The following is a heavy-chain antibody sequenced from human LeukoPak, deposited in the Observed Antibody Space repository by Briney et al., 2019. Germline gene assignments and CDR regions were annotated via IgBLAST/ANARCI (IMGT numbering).Heavy chain of an antibody. Sequence: ASVKVSCKVSGYTLIELSMHWVRQAPGKGLEWMGGFDPEDGETIYAQKFQGRVTMTEDTSTDTAYMELSSLRSEDTAVYYCATVGAVAGRGSYFDYWGQGTLVTVSS. J-gene: IGHJ4*02. CDR3: ATVGAVAGRGSYFDY. CDR1: GYTLIELS. V-gene: IGHV1-24*01. D-gene: IGHD6-19*01. CDR2: FDPEDGET.